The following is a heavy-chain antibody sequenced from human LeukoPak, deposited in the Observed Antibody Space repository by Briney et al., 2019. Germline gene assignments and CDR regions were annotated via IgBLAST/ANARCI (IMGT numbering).Heavy chain of an antibody. V-gene: IGHV4-4*07. CDR3: ASTYSGSYYYYFDY. J-gene: IGHJ4*02. D-gene: IGHD1-26*01. CDR2: IYTSGST. CDR1: GGSISSYY. Sequence: PSETLSLTCTVSGGSISSYYWSWIRQPAGKGLEWIGRIYTSGSTNYNPSLKSRVTMSVDTSKNQYSLKLSSGAAADTAVYYCASTYSGSYYYYFDYWGQGTLVTVSS.